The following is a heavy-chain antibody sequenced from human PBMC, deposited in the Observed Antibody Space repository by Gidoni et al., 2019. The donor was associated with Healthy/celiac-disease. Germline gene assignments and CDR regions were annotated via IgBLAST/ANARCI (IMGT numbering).Heavy chain of an antibody. Sequence: EVQLVESGGGLVQPGGSLRLSCSASGFPFSSYWMSWVRQAPGKGLEWWANIKQDGSEKYYVDSVKGRFTISRDNAKNSLYLQMNSLRAEDTAVYYCAHDHSSYVYWGQGTLVTVSS. CDR3: AHDHSSYVY. D-gene: IGHD6-6*01. CDR1: GFPFSSYW. V-gene: IGHV3-7*01. J-gene: IGHJ4*02. CDR2: IKQDGSEK.